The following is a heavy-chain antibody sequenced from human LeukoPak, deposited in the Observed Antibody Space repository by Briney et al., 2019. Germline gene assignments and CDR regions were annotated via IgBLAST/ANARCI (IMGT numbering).Heavy chain of an antibody. J-gene: IGHJ4*02. V-gene: IGHV3-23*01. CDR2: ISGSGGST. CDR3: ARGQYYGSRNFDH. Sequence: PGGSLRLSCAASGFTFSSYAMSWVRQAPGKGLEWVSAISGSGGSTYYADSVKGRFTISRDNSKNTLYLQMNSLRAEDTAVYYCARGQYYGSRNFDHWGQGTLVTVSS. CDR1: GFTFSSYA. D-gene: IGHD3-10*01.